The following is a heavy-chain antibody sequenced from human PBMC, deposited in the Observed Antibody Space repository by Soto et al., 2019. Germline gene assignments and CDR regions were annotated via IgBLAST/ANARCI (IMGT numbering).Heavy chain of an antibody. CDR2: ISAYNGNT. J-gene: IGHJ5*02. V-gene: IGHV1-18*01. CDR3: AREGAAKSRDWFDP. Sequence: GQGLEWMGWISAYNGNTNYAQKLQGRVTMTTDTSTSTAYMELRSLRSDDTAVYYCAREGAAKSRDWFDPWGQGTLVTVSS.